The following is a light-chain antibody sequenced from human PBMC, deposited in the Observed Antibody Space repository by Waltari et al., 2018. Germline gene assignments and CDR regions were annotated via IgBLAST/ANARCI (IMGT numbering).Light chain of an antibody. CDR3: QQRRT. V-gene: IGKV3-11*01. CDR2: GAS. CDR1: QSVDKY. J-gene: IGKJ3*01. Sequence: VLTQSPATLSLSPGEKATLSCRASQSVDKYLAWYQQRPGQAPRLLIYGASNRATGIPTRFSGSGSGTDFTLTISSLEPEDFAVYYCQQRRTFGPGTKVDIK.